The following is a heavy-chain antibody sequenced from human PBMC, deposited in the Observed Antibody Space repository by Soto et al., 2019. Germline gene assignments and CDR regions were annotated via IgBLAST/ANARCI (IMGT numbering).Heavy chain of an antibody. D-gene: IGHD1-26*01. CDR3: AGPGIVGASDYYYYGMDV. Sequence: ASVKVSCKASGYTFTSYAMHWVRQAPGQRLEWMGWINAGNGNTKYSQKFQGRVTITRDTSASTAYMELSSLRSEDTAVYYCAGPGIVGASDYYYYGMDVWGQGTTVTVYS. CDR2: INAGNGNT. CDR1: GYTFTSYA. J-gene: IGHJ6*02. V-gene: IGHV1-3*01.